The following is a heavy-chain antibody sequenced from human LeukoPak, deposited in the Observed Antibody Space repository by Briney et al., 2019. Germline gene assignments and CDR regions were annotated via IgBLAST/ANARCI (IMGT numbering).Heavy chain of an antibody. CDR3: ANVVWPLDY. CDR2: ISGSGGNT. CDR1: GFTFSSYA. D-gene: IGHD2-15*01. Sequence: GGSLRLSCAASGFTFSSYAMSWVRQAPGKGLEWVSAISGSGGNTYYADSVKGRFTLSRDNSKNTLYLQVNSLRAEDTAVYYCANVVWPLDYWGQGTLVTVSS. J-gene: IGHJ4*02. V-gene: IGHV3-23*01.